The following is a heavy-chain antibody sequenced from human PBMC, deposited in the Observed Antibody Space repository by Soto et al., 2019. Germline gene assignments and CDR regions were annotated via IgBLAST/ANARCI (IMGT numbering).Heavy chain of an antibody. CDR2: IYVTGAV. CDR3: AILRIATNNYKWFDP. J-gene: IGHJ5*02. D-gene: IGHD2-21*01. V-gene: IGHV4-31*02. CDR1: GAALNSGNYY. Sequence: PSETLSLTXSVSGAALNSGNYYWSWIGQVPGKGLEWIGHIYVTGAVDYNPSLRDRITISQDTSERQFSLNLRLVTAADTAVYYCAILRIATNNYKWFDPWGQGTLVTVSS.